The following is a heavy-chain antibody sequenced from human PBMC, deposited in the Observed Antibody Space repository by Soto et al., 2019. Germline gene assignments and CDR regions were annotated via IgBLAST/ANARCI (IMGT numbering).Heavy chain of an antibody. V-gene: IGHV3-30-3*01. Sequence: QVHLVESGGGVVQPGKSLRLSCVASGFTFDTYGIHWVRQAPGKGLQWVALISYEGSNTYYADSVRGRFTISRDNSKNALYLQMNTLRPEDTGVYYCARVTPGNNLYYFSGLDFWGQGTPVTVSS. CDR3: ARVTPGNNLYYFSGLDF. CDR2: ISYEGSNT. CDR1: GFTFDTYG. J-gene: IGHJ6*02. D-gene: IGHD1-1*01.